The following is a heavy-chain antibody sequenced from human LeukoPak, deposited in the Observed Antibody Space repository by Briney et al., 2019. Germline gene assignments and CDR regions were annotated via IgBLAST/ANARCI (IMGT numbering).Heavy chain of an antibody. D-gene: IGHD6-13*01. Sequence: EASVKVSCKASGYTFTSYDINRVRQATGQGLEWMGWMNPNSGNTGYAQKFQGRVTMTRNTSISTAYMELSSLRSEDTAVYYCARVGHSSRRAPYYYYGMDVWGQGTTVTVSS. V-gene: IGHV1-8*01. CDR2: MNPNSGNT. CDR3: ARVGHSSRRAPYYYYGMDV. CDR1: GYTFTSYD. J-gene: IGHJ6*02.